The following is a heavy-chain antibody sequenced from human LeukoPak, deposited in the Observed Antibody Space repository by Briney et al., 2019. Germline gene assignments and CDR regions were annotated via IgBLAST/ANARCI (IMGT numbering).Heavy chain of an antibody. D-gene: IGHD5-24*01. Sequence: GGSLRLSCAASGFTFSSFSMNWVRQAPGKGLEWVSSVYSTTTYIYYADSVKGRFTISRDNAENSLYLQMNSLRAEDTAVYYCARDQFIHAFDIWGQGTMVTVSS. CDR3: ARDQFIHAFDI. V-gene: IGHV3-21*01. CDR1: GFTFSSFS. CDR2: VYSTTTYI. J-gene: IGHJ3*02.